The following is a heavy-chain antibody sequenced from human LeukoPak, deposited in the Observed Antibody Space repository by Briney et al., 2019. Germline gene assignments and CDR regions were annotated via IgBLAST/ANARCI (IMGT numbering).Heavy chain of an antibody. Sequence: PGGSLRLSCAASGFTFSNAWMSWVRQAPGKGLEWVGRIKSKTDGGTTDYAAPVKGRFTISRDDSKNTLYLQMNSLKTEDTAVYYCTTDLLSALDAFDIWGQGTMVTVSS. V-gene: IGHV3-15*01. CDR3: TTDLLSALDAFDI. CDR2: IKSKTDGGTT. J-gene: IGHJ3*02. CDR1: GFTFSNAW.